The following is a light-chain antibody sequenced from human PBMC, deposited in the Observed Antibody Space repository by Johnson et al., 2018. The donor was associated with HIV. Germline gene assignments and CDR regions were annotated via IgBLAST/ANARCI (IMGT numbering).Light chain of an antibody. CDR2: DTD. CDR3: GTWDNSLSAGV. J-gene: IGLJ1*01. CDR1: NSNIGNNY. Sequence: QSILTQPPSVSAAPGQKVTISCSGNNSNIGNNYVSWYQQVPGTAPKLLIYDTDKRPSGIPDRFSGSKSGTSATMGISGLQTGDEADYYCGTWDNSLSAGVFGSGTKVTVL. V-gene: IGLV1-51*01.